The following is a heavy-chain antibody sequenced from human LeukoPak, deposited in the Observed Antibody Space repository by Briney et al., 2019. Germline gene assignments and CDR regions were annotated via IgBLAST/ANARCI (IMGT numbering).Heavy chain of an antibody. CDR2: IHYSGST. CDR3: ARDSSSWYPWYYYYMDV. CDR1: GGSISSYY. D-gene: IGHD6-13*01. J-gene: IGHJ6*03. V-gene: IGHV4-59*01. Sequence: SETLSLTCTVSGGSISSYYWSWIRQPPGKGLEWIGYIHYSGSTNYNPSLKSRVTISVDTSKIQSSLKLSSVTAADTAVYYCARDSSSWYPWYYYYMDVWGKGTTVTVSS.